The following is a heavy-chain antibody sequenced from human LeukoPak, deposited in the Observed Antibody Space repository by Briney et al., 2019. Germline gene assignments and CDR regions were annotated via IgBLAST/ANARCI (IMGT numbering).Heavy chain of an antibody. V-gene: IGHV3-30*04. Sequence: GGSLRLSCTASGFPFSSYAMHWVRQAPGKGLEWVAVISSDGRDKYHADSVKGRFTISRDNSKNTMCLQMNSLRAEDTAVYHCAKDGDIGAAGYYFDYWGQGTLVTVSS. CDR3: AKDGDIGAAGYYFDY. CDR1: GFPFSSYA. CDR2: ISSDGRDK. D-gene: IGHD6-13*01. J-gene: IGHJ4*02.